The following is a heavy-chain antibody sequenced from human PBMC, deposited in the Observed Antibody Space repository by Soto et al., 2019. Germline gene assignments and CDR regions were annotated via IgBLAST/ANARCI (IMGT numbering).Heavy chain of an antibody. Sequence: PSETLSLTCTVSGGSISGYYWSWIRQPPGKGLEWIGYIYYSGSTNYNPSLKSRVTISVDTSKNQFSLKLSSVTAADTAVYYCARSSGHSSSRFDYWGQGILVTVSS. CDR3: ARSSGHSSSRFDY. J-gene: IGHJ4*02. CDR1: GGSISGYY. D-gene: IGHD6-13*01. CDR2: IYYSGST. V-gene: IGHV4-59*01.